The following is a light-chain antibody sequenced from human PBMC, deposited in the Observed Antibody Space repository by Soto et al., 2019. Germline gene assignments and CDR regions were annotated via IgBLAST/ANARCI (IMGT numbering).Light chain of an antibody. CDR2: DVF. CDR1: NSDVGGYNY. CDR3: TSWTSTSTYV. Sequence: QSVIGKDSSVSWSPGQSVSISCTRTNSDVGGYNYVSWYQHHPGKAPKLMIYDVFTRPSGVSNRFSGSKSGNTASLTISALQAEDEADCYCTSWTSTSTYVFGSGTKVTVL. J-gene: IGLJ1*01. V-gene: IGLV2-14*03.